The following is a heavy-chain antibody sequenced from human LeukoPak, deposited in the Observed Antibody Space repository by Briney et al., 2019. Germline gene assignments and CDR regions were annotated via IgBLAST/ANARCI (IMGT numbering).Heavy chain of an antibody. CDR1: GGSISSGGYY. CDR2: IYYSGST. V-gene: IGHV4-31*03. D-gene: IGHD5-12*01. Sequence: PSETLSLTCTLSGGSISSGGYYLSWLRPHPGKGLEWFGYIYYSGSTYYNPSLKSRVTISVDTSKNQFSLKLSSVTAADTAVYYCARDGYSGYEGGFDYWGQGTLVTVSS. CDR3: ARDGYSGYEGGFDY. J-gene: IGHJ4*02.